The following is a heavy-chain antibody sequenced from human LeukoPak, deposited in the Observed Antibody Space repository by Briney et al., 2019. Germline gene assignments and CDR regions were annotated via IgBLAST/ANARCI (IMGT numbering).Heavy chain of an antibody. D-gene: IGHD2-15*01. J-gene: IGHJ4*02. CDR1: GFTFSSYS. Sequence: PGGSLRLSCAASGFTFSSYSMNWVRQAPGKGLEWVSSISSSSSYIYYADSVKGRFTISRDNAKNSLYLQMNSLRAEDTAVYYCARDFTDIVVVVGATPGDYWGQGTLVTVSS. V-gene: IGHV3-21*01. CDR2: ISSSSSYI. CDR3: ARDFTDIVVVVGATPGDY.